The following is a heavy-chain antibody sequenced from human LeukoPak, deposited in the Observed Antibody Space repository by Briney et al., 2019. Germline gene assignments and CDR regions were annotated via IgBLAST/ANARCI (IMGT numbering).Heavy chain of an antibody. Sequence: GGSLRLSCGASGFTVSSNYMSWVRQAPGKGLEWVSVIYSGGSTYCADSVKGRFTISRDNSKNTLYLQMNSLRAEDTAVYYCARGHYYYYYMDVWGKGTTVTVSS. CDR3: ARGHYYYYYMDV. J-gene: IGHJ6*03. CDR2: IYSGGST. CDR1: GFTVSSNY. V-gene: IGHV3-53*01.